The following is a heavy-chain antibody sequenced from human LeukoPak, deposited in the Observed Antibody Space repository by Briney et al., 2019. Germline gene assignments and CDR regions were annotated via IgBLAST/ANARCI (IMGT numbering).Heavy chain of an antibody. CDR1: GYSFTSYW. D-gene: IGHD2-2*01. V-gene: IGHV5-51*01. CDR2: IYPGDSDT. J-gene: IGHJ6*03. Sequence: GESLKISCKGSGYSFTSYWIGWVRQMPGKGLEWMGIIYPGDSDTRYSPSFQGQVTISVDKSISTAYLQWSSLKASDTAMYYCARLIYCSSTSCLEQNYYYYYYMDVWGKGTTVTVSS. CDR3: ARLIYCSSTSCLEQNYYYYYYMDV.